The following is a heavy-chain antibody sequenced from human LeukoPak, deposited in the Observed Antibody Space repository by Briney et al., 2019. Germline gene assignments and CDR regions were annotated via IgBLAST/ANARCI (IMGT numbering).Heavy chain of an antibody. Sequence: GASVKVSCNASGYTFTSYGISWVRQAPGQGLEWMGWIIAYNGNTNYAQKLQGRVTMTTDTSTSTAHMELRRLRSDDTAVYYCSRPQLYGLSSLSGDFWAQGTGVRVSS. D-gene: IGHD5-18*01. V-gene: IGHV1-18*01. J-gene: IGHJ4*02. CDR1: GYTFTSYG. CDR2: IIAYNGNT. CDR3: SRPQLYGLSSLSGDF.